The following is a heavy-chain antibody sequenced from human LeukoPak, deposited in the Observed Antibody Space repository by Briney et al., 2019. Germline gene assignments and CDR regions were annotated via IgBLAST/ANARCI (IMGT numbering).Heavy chain of an antibody. CDR1: GGTFISYA. CDR3: ARAGGMYSSGWYYHAFDI. J-gene: IGHJ3*02. V-gene: IGHV1-69*13. D-gene: IGHD6-19*01. CDR2: IIPIFGTA. Sequence: GASVKVSCKASGGTFISYAISWVRQAPGQGLEWMGGIIPIFGTANYAQKFQGRVTITADESTSTAYMELSSLRSEDTAVYYCARAGGMYSSGWYYHAFDIWGQGTMVTVSS.